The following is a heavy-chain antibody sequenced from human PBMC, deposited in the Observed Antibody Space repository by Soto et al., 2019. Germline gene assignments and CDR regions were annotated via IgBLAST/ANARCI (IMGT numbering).Heavy chain of an antibody. J-gene: IGHJ3*02. CDR1: GFTFGNYW. D-gene: IGHD6-25*01. CDR2: IKGDGSAK. Sequence: EVQLVESGGGLVQPGGSLRLSCAASGFTFGNYWMTWVRQAPGKGLEWVANIKGDGSAKSYLDSVRGRFTVSRDNAENSLFLQMNTLRAEDTALYYCARDVSPGSSGYYLAAFEIWGQGTMVTVS. V-gene: IGHV3-7*05. CDR3: ARDVSPGSSGYYLAAFEI.